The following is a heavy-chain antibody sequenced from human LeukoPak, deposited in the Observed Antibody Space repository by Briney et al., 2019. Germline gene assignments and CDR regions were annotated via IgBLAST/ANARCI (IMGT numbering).Heavy chain of an antibody. V-gene: IGHV3-9*01. CDR2: ISWNSGSI. CDR1: GFTFSSYW. D-gene: IGHD5-12*01. Sequence: GGSLRLSCAASGFTFSSYWMHWVRQAPGKGLEWVLGISWNSGSIGYADSVKGRFTISRDNAKNSLYLQMNSLRAEDTALYYCAKGSGVIVATTYFDYWGQGTLVTVSS. CDR3: AKGSGVIVATTYFDY. J-gene: IGHJ4*02.